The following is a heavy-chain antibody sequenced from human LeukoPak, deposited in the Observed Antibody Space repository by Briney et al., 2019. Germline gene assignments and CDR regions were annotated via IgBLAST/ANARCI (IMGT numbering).Heavy chain of an antibody. CDR1: GFTFSSYA. J-gene: IGHJ4*02. V-gene: IGHV3-23*01. CDR3: AKIGGDSYGLYYFDY. D-gene: IGHD5-18*01. Sequence: PGGSLRLSCAASGFTFSSYAMTWVRQALEKGLEWVSPISGSGGGTYYPDSVKGRFTISRDNSKNTLYLQKNSLRAEDTAVYYCAKIGGDSYGLYYFDYWGQGTLVTVSS. CDR2: ISGSGGGT.